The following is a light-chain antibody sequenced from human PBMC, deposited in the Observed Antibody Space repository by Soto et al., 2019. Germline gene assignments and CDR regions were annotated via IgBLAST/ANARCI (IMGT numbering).Light chain of an antibody. V-gene: IGKV3-20*01. CDR1: QSVSSSY. J-gene: IGKJ3*01. CDR3: QQYGSAPIFT. Sequence: EIVLTQSPGTLSLSPGDRATLSCRASQSVSSSYLAWYQQKPGQAPRLLIYGASGRATGIPDRFSGSGSGTDFTLTISRLEPEDFAVYYCQQYGSAPIFTFGRGTKVDIK. CDR2: GAS.